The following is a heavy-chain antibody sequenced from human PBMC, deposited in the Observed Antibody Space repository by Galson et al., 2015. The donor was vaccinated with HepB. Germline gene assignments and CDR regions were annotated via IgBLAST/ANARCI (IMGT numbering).Heavy chain of an antibody. CDR3: AVDCSSTSCRWGVGGNYYYYYMDV. V-gene: IGHV1-69*13. CDR2: IIPIFGTA. CDR1: GGTFSSYA. Sequence: SVKVSCKASGGTFSSYAISWVRQAPGQGLEWMGGIIPIFGTANYAQKFQGRVTITAGESTSTAYMELSSLRSEDTAVYYCAVDCSSTSCRWGVGGNYYYYYMDVWGKGTTVTVSS. D-gene: IGHD2-2*01. J-gene: IGHJ6*03.